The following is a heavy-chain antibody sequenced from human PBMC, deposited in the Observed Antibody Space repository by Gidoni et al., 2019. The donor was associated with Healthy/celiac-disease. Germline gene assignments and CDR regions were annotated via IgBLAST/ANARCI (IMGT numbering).Heavy chain of an antibody. CDR3: ARTSLIYDSSGYDRLDPFDI. CDR1: GFTFSDHY. V-gene: IGHV3-72*01. CDR2: NRNKANSYTT. Sequence: EVQLVESGGGLVQPGGSLRLSCAASGFTFSDHYMDGVRQAPWKGLAWVGRNRNKANSYTTEYAASVKGRFTISRDDSKNSLYLQMNSLKTEDTAVYYCARTSLIYDSSGYDRLDPFDIWGQGTMVTVSS. D-gene: IGHD3-22*01. J-gene: IGHJ3*02.